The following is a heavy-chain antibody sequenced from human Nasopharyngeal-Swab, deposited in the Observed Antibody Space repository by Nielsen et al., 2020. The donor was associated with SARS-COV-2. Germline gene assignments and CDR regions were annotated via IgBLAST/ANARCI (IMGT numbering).Heavy chain of an antibody. CDR2: ISAYNGNT. J-gene: IGHJ6*03. D-gene: IGHD6-6*01. V-gene: IGHV1-18*04. CDR3: ARDRTIAARPCGMRDYYYMDV. CDR1: GYTFTSYG. Sequence: ASVKVSCKASGYTFTSYGISWVRQAPGQGLEWMGWISAYNGNTNYAQKLQGRVTMTTDTSTSTAYMELRSLRSDDTAVYYCARDRTIAARPCGMRDYYYMDVWGKGTTVTVSS.